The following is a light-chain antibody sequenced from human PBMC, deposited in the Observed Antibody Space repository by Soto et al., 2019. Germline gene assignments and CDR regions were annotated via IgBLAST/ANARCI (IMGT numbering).Light chain of an antibody. CDR3: GAWDDSLNGHGV. V-gene: IGLV1-44*01. CDR1: NSNIGSNA. CDR2: SNN. J-gene: IGLJ3*02. Sequence: QSVLSQPPSASGTPGQRVAITCSGSNSNIGSNAVNWYQQLPGTAPRLLIDSNNQRPSGVPDRFSGSKSGTSASLAISGLQSEDEGDYYCGAWDDSLNGHGVFGGGTKVTVL.